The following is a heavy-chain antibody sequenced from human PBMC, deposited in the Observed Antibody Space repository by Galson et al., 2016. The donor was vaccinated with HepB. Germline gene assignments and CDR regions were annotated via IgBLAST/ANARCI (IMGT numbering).Heavy chain of an antibody. J-gene: IGHJ2*01. V-gene: IGHV3-11*04. CDR2: MSNAGTDI. CDR1: GFTFSDYY. CDR3: ARGAAYCDILIGYKHWYFDL. Sequence: SLRLSCAVSGFTFSDYYMTWIRQTPGRGLEWIAYMSNAGTDIYYTDSVKGRFTISRDNAKKSLFLQMNSLRAEDTAVYYCARGAAYCDILIGYKHWYFDLWGRGTLVTVSS. D-gene: IGHD3-9*01.